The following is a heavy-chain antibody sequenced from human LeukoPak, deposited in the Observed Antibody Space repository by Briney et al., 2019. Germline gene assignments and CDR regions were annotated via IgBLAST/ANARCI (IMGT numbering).Heavy chain of an antibody. CDR3: AKSICGGDCYSESAFDI. Sequence: GRSLRLSCAASGFTFSSYGMHWVRQAPGKGLEWVAVISYDGSNKYYADSVKGRFTISRDNSKNTLYLQMNSLRAEDTAVYYCAKSICGGDCYSESAFDIWGQGTMVTVSS. V-gene: IGHV3-30*18. CDR1: GFTFSSYG. D-gene: IGHD2-21*02. J-gene: IGHJ3*02. CDR2: ISYDGSNK.